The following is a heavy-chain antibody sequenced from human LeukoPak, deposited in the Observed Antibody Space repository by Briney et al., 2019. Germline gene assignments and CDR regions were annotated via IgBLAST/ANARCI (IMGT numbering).Heavy chain of an antibody. Sequence: PGGSLRLSCAASGFTFGSYSMNWVRQAPGKGLEWVSSISSSSSYIYYADSVKGRFTISRDNAKNSLYLQMNSLRAEDTAVYYCARLSPKDGPSNDYWGQGTLVTVSS. V-gene: IGHV3-21*01. CDR3: ARLSPKDGPSNDY. J-gene: IGHJ4*02. D-gene: IGHD2-15*01. CDR2: ISSSSSYI. CDR1: GFTFGSYS.